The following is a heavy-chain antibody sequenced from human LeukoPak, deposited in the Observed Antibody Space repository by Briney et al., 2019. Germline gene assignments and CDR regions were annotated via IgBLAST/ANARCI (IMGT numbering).Heavy chain of an antibody. CDR2: IDHTGTT. V-gene: IGHV4-59*01. CDR1: GDSIRIYY. D-gene: IGHD1-26*01. J-gene: IGHJ4*02. Sequence: AETLSLTCSVWGDSIRIYYWRWVRQPPGRGLEWIRYIDHTGTTNSNPSLNSRVTISRDTSKNQFSLKLTSVTAADTVVYYCARGVNSGYFDYCGQGTLVTVSS. CDR3: ARGVNSGYFDY.